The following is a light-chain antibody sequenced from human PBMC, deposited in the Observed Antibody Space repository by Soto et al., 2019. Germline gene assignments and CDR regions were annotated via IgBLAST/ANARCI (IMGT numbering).Light chain of an antibody. CDR1: QSVSSSF. V-gene: IGKV3D-20*01. CDR2: DAT. J-gene: IGKJ3*01. CDR3: QQYDTSPFT. Sequence: EIVLTQSSATLSFSPGERATLSCGASQSVSSSFLAWYQQKPGLAPRLLIYDATSRAPGIPDRFRGSGSGTDFTLTINGLEPEDFAVYYCQQYDTSPFTFGPGTKVDIK.